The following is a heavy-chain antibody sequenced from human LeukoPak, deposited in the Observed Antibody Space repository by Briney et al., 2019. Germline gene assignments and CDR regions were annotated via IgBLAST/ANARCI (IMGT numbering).Heavy chain of an antibody. D-gene: IGHD6-6*01. CDR3: ARDDSSSSPYYYYYMDV. CDR2: IYYSGST. J-gene: IGHJ6*03. CDR1: GGSISSSSYY. Sequence: PSETLSLTCTVSGGSISSSSYYWGWIRQPPGKGLEWIGSIYYSGSTYYNPSLKSRVTISVDTSKNQFSLKLSSVTAADTAVYYCARDDSSSSPYYYYYMDVWGKGTTVTVSS. V-gene: IGHV4-39*07.